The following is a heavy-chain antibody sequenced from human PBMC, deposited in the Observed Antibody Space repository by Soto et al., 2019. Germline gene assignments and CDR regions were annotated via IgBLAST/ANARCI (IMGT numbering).Heavy chain of an antibody. CDR1: GYTFTSYG. D-gene: IGHD1-7*01. J-gene: IGHJ4*02. V-gene: IGHV1-18*01. CDR3: ARDRVYIIWNYAWAYDY. Sequence: ASVKVSCKASGYTFTSYGISWVRQAPGQGLEWMGWISAYNGNTNYAQKLQGRVTMTTDTSTSTAYMELRSLRSDDTAVYYCARDRVYIIWNYAWAYDYWGQGTLVTVSS. CDR2: ISAYNGNT.